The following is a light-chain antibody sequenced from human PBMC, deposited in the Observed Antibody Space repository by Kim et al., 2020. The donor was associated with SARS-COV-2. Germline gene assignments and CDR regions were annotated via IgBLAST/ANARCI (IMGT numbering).Light chain of an antibody. J-gene: IGKJ1*01. Sequence: ATINCKSSQSVLYSSNNKNYLAWYQQKPGQPPKLLIYWASTRESGVPDRFSGSGSGTDFTLTISSLQAEDVAVYYCQQYYSTPWTFSQGTKVDIK. V-gene: IGKV4-1*01. CDR3: QQYYSTPWT. CDR1: QSVLYSSNNKNY. CDR2: WAS.